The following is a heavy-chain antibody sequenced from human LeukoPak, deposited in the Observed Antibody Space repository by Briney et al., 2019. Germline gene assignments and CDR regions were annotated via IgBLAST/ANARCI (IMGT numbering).Heavy chain of an antibody. V-gene: IGHV3-9*01. D-gene: IGHD5-12*01. Sequence: GGSLRLSCATSGFTLDDYAMHWVRQAPGKGLEWVSGISWNSGSRGYADSVKGRFTISRDIAKNSLYLQMNSLRAEDTALYYCAKDLVATISIGVAGFDFWGQGTLVTVSS. CDR2: ISWNSGSR. J-gene: IGHJ4*02. CDR3: AKDLVATISIGVAGFDF. CDR1: GFTLDDYA.